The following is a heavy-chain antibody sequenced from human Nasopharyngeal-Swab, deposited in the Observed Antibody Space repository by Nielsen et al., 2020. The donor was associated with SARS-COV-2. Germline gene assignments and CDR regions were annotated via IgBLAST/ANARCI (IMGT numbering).Heavy chain of an antibody. CDR1: GFTFSAHY. CDR3: AKVGRGIGYTSGWYGAYDV. CDR2: SRNKANSYTT. J-gene: IGHJ3*01. D-gene: IGHD6-19*01. Sequence: GGSLRLSCAASGFTFSAHYMDWVRQAPGKGLEWVGRSRNKANSYTTEYAASVKGRFTISRDDSKNSLYLQMNSLRTEDTAFYFCAKVGRGIGYTSGWYGAYDVWCQGTKVTVSS. V-gene: IGHV3-72*01.